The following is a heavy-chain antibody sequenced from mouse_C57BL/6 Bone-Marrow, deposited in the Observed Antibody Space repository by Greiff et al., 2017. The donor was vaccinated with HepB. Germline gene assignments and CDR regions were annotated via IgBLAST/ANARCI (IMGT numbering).Heavy chain of an antibody. CDR3: TLSYYARNAMDY. Sequence: EVQGVESGAELVRPGASVKLSCTASGFNIKDDYMHWVKQRPEQGLEWIGWIDPENGDTEYASKFQGKATIPADTSSNTAYLQLSSLTSEDTAVYYCTLSYYARNAMDYWGQGTSVTVSS. J-gene: IGHJ4*01. V-gene: IGHV14-4*01. D-gene: IGHD1-1*02. CDR2: IDPENGDT. CDR1: GFNIKDDY.